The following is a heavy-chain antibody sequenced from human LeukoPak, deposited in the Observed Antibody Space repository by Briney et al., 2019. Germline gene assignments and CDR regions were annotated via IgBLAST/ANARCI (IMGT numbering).Heavy chain of an antibody. D-gene: IGHD1-1*01. CDR1: GFTFRNYW. CDR2: INQGGRES. CDR3: ARAATTGTVDY. V-gene: IGHV3-7*04. Sequence: GGSLRLSCAASGFTFRNYWMSWVRQAPGKGLEWVANINQGGRESYYVDSVEGRFTISRGNADYSLYLQMNSLRAEDTAVYYCARAATTGTVDYWGQGTLVTVSS. J-gene: IGHJ4*02.